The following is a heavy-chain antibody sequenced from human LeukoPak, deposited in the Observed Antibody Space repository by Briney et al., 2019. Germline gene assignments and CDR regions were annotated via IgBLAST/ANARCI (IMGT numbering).Heavy chain of an antibody. J-gene: IGHJ4*02. CDR2: TKNKANSYTT. CDR1: GFTFSVYA. D-gene: IGHD1-26*01. CDR3: ARWDSGSCSD. Sequence: PGVSLRLSCAASGFTFSVYAMSWVRQAPGKGLEWVGRTKNKANSYTTEYAASVKGRFTISRDESKNSLYLQMNSLKTEDTAVYYCARWDSGSCSDWGQGTLVTVSS. V-gene: IGHV3-72*01.